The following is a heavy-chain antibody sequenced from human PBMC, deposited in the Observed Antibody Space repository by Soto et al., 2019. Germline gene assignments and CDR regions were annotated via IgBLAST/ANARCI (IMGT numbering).Heavy chain of an antibody. CDR1: GFKFVDYA. CDR3: EKDMGGGVAAVFDH. Sequence: EVQLVESGGASVQPGTALRLSCAASGFKFVDYAMHWILQAPGKRLEWVSGISYNRVSKDYADSVKGRLTISRDNAKNSLYLQMYSLRDEDTAFYYCEKDMGGGVAAVFDHWGQGTLVSVSS. V-gene: IGHV3-9*01. J-gene: IGHJ4*02. D-gene: IGHD3-16*01. CDR2: ISYNRVSK.